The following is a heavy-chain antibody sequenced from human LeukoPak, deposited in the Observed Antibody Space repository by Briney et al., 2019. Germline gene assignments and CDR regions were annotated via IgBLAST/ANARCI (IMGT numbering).Heavy chain of an antibody. V-gene: IGHV4-30-4*01. J-gene: IGHJ3*02. CDR2: IYYSGST. CDR3: ARDSTDWLPHADDAFDI. CDR1: GGSSSRGGYY. D-gene: IGHD3-9*01. Sequence: PSETLSLTCTVSGGSSSRGGYYWIWIRQPPGKGIEGVGYIYYSGSTYYNLSLKSRVTISVDTSKNQFSLKLSSVTAADTAVYYWARDSTDWLPHADDAFDIWGQGTMVTVSS.